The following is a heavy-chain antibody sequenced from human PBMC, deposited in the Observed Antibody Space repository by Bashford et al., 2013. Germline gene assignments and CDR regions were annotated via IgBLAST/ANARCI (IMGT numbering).Heavy chain of an antibody. CDR2: IYPGDSDA. Sequence: WVRQMPGKGLEWMVNIYPGDSDARYRPSFRGQVTISVDKSIDTAYLHWSSLTASDTAMYYCARQALSRGSFLEGNYFDYWGQGTLVTVSS. D-gene: IGHD5-12*01. V-gene: IGHV5-51*01. J-gene: IGHJ4*02. CDR3: ARQALSRGSFLEGNYFDY.